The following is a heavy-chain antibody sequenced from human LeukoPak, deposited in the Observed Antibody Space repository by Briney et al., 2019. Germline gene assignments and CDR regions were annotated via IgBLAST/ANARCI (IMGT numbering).Heavy chain of an antibody. CDR2: VYNSVST. Sequence: SETLSLTYTVSGGSISSYYWSWIRQPPGKGLEWIGYVYNSVSTSYNPTLKSRVTISVETSEKQVSLKLNSVTAADTAGDYCARDYYVLGKDYYGMGVWGQGTTVTVSS. V-gene: IGHV4-59*01. CDR1: GGSISSYY. CDR3: ARDYYVLGKDYYGMGV. J-gene: IGHJ6*02. D-gene: IGHD3-10*02.